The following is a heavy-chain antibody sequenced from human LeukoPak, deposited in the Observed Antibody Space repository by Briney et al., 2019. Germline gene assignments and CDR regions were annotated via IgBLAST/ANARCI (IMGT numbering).Heavy chain of an antibody. Sequence: GGSLRLSCAASGSTFNNYWMHWVRQAPGKGLVWVSRISTDGSSTSYADSVKGRFTISRDNAKNTLYLQMNSLRAEDTAVYYCSRDLNGDPPRWGQGTLVTVSS. CDR1: GSTFNNYW. D-gene: IGHD4-17*01. J-gene: IGHJ4*02. V-gene: IGHV3-74*01. CDR3: SRDLNGDPPR. CDR2: ISTDGSST.